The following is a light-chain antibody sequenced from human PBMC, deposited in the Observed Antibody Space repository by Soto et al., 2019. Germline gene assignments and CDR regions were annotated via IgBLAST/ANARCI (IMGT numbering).Light chain of an antibody. CDR2: GAF. J-gene: IGKJ1*01. CDR3: QQYNDWPTT. V-gene: IGKV3-15*01. CDR1: QSVSST. Sequence: EIVMTQSPATLSVSPGERATLSCRASQSVSSTVAWYQQKPGQAPRLLIYGAFTRATGIPVRFSGSGSGTEFTLTISSLQSEDFAVYYCQQYNDWPTTFGQGNKVEIK.